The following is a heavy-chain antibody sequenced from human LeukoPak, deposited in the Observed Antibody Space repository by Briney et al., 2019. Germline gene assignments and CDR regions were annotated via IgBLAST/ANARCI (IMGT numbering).Heavy chain of an antibody. CDR2: ISSSGSTI. V-gene: IGHV3-11*04. CDR1: GFTFSDYY. J-gene: IGHJ4*02. Sequence: GGSLRLSCAASGFTFSDYYMSWIRQAPGKGLEWVSYISSSGSTIYYADSVKGRFTISRDNAKNSLYLQMNSLRDEDTAVYYCAREVATSYYFDHWGQGTLVTVSS. CDR3: AREVATSYYFDH. D-gene: IGHD2-15*01.